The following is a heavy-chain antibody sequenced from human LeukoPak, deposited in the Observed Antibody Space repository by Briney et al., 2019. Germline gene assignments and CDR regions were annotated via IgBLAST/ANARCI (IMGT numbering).Heavy chain of an antibody. D-gene: IGHD3-22*01. Sequence: GGSLRLSCAASGFTFSSYAMSWVRQAPGKGLEWVSAISGSGGSTYYADSVKGRFTISRDNSKNTLYLQMNSLRAEDTAVYYCARDLGPYYYDSSGYYPGDFQHWGQGTLVTVSS. J-gene: IGHJ1*01. CDR3: ARDLGPYYYDSSGYYPGDFQH. CDR2: ISGSGGST. CDR1: GFTFSSYA. V-gene: IGHV3-23*01.